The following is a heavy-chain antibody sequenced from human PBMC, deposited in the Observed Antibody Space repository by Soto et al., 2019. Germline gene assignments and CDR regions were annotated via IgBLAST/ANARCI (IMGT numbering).Heavy chain of an antibody. CDR1: GGSIISSSYY. J-gene: IGHJ6*02. V-gene: IGHV4-39*01. CDR3: ECLPYYYYYGMDV. CDR2: IYYSGST. D-gene: IGHD2-2*01. Sequence: SETLSLTCTVSGGSIISSSYYWVWIRQPPGKGLEWIGSIYYSGSTYYNPSLKSRVTISVDTSKNQFSLKLSSVTAADTAVYYCECLPYYYYYGMDVWGQGTTVTVSS.